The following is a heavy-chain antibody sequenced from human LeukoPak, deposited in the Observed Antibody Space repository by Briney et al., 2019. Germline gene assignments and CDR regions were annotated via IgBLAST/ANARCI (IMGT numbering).Heavy chain of an antibody. CDR3: AREEVLLWFGESSPPYYYYYYMDV. J-gene: IGHJ6*03. CDR2: INPSTGGT. CDR1: GFTFTGYY. D-gene: IGHD3-10*01. Sequence: ASVKVSCKTSGFTFTGYYIHWVRQAPGQRFEWLGWINPSTGGTDYAQNFQGRLTLTRDTSINTAYLELSSLRSEDTAVYYCAREEVLLWFGESSPPYYYYYYMDVWGKGTTVTVSS. V-gene: IGHV1-2*02.